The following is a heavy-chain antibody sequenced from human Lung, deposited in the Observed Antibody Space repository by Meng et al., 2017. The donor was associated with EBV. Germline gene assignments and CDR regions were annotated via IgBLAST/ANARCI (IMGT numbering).Heavy chain of an antibody. V-gene: IGHV4-34*01. D-gene: IGHD2-2*01. CDR3: ARGGTSSAPFDY. J-gene: IGHJ4*02. Sequence: VELQQWGAGLLKPSETLSLPCGVSGRSFSSSYWSWIRQPPGKGLEWIGQINYSGITNYNPSLKSRVTISVDTSKNQFSLSLNSVTAADTAVYYCARGGTSSAPFDYWGQETLVTVSS. CDR1: GRSFSSSY. CDR2: INYSGIT.